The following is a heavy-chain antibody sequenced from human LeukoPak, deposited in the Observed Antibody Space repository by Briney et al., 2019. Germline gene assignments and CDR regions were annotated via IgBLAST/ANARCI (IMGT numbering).Heavy chain of an antibody. D-gene: IGHD3-10*01. CDR3: ARVKGYYGSGSYPDAFDI. CDR2: ISAYNGNT. J-gene: IGHJ3*02. V-gene: IGHV1-18*01. Sequence: ASVKVSCKASGYTFTSYGISWVRQAPGQGLEWMGWISAYNGNTNYAQKLQGRVTMTTDTSTSTAYMELRSLRSDDTAVYYCARVKGYYGSGSYPDAFDIWGQGTMVTVSS. CDR1: GYTFTSYG.